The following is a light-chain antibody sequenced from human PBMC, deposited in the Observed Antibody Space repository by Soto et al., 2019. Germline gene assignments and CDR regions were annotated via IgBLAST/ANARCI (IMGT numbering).Light chain of an antibody. V-gene: IGLV2-14*03. CDR3: SSYSRGSTYA. CDR1: SSDVGGYNY. CDR2: DVT. Sequence: QSALTQPASVSGSPGQSITVSCTGTSSDVGGYNYVSWYQQHPGKAPRLMIYDVTNRPSGVSDRFSGSKSGNTASLTISGLQAEDEADYYCSSYSRGSTYAFGTGTRSPS. J-gene: IGLJ1*01.